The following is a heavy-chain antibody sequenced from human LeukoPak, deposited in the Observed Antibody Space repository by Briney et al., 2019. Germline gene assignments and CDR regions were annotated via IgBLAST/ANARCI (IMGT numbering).Heavy chain of an antibody. CDR2: IWYDGSNK. J-gene: IGHJ4*02. V-gene: IGHV3-33*01. Sequence: GRSLRLSCAASGFTFSSYGMHWVRQAPGKGLECVAVIWYDGSNKYYADSVKGRFTISRDNSKNTLYLQMNSLRAEDTAVYYCARDGWHYSMSYFDYWGQGTLVTVSS. D-gene: IGHD4-11*01. CDR1: GFTFSSYG. CDR3: ARDGWHYSMSYFDY.